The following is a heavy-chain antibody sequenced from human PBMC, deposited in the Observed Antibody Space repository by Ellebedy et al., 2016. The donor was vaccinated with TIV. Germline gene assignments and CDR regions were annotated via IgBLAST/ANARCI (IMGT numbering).Heavy chain of an antibody. D-gene: IGHD3-22*01. Sequence: AASVKVSCKASGGTFSTYAMSWVRQAPGKGLEWVSAIGGAGGGTSHADFVKGRFTISRDNSKNTLYLEMNSLRAEDTAVYYCASHLSSGYYVNWGQGTLVTVSS. V-gene: IGHV3-23*01. CDR3: ASHLSSGYYVN. CDR1: GGTFSTYA. J-gene: IGHJ4*02. CDR2: IGGAGGGT.